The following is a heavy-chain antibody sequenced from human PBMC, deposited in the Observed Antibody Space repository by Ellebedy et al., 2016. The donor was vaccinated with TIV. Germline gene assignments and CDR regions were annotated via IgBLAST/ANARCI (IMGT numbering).Heavy chain of an antibody. CDR2: ISAGSHYI. V-gene: IGHV3-21*01. Sequence: GESLKISCAASGFTFSSYDMNWVRQAPGKGLEWVSSISAGSHYIYYADSVKGRFTVSRDNAKSSLYLQMDGLRAEDTATYYCATEDFARLIAAAGSNYWGQGTLVTVSS. CDR3: ATEDFARLIAAAGSNY. D-gene: IGHD6-13*01. J-gene: IGHJ4*02. CDR1: GFTFSSYD.